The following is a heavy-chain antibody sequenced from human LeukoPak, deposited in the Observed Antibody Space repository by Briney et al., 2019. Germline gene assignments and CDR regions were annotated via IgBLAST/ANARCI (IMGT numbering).Heavy chain of an antibody. Sequence: RPGGSLRLSCAASGFTFSRYTMHWVRQAPGKGLEGGAAISDDGSNKYYGDSVKGRFTIARDNSKNTLYLQVNGLRAEDTAVYYCAKDGLAYSLFEYWGQGILVTVSS. D-gene: IGHD2-21*01. V-gene: IGHV3-30*18. CDR3: AKDGLAYSLFEY. CDR2: ISDDGSNK. CDR1: GFTFSRYT. J-gene: IGHJ4*02.